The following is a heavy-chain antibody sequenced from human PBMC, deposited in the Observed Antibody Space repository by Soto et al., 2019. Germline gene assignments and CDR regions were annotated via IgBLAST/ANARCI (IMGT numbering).Heavy chain of an antibody. V-gene: IGHV4-39*07. CDR2: IYYTGDT. J-gene: IGHJ4*02. Sequence: HHPGKGLEWVGSIYYTGDTYFNPSLKSRITVSMDTSKNEFSLKLTSVTSADTAVYFCALGAPRPRDDPTSFPLCGQGTPVPVSS. CDR3: ALGAPRPRDDPTSFPL.